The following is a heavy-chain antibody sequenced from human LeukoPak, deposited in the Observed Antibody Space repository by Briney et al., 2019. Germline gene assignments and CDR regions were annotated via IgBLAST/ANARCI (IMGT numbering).Heavy chain of an antibody. CDR3: TRGYVDRGRHNSYAP. CDR2: IYLGGRSTIGTP. CDR1: GASLNNYH. D-gene: IGHD3-16*01. V-gene: IGHV4-4*07. J-gene: IGHJ5*02. Sequence: PSETLSLTCTVAGASLNNYHWTWIRQPAGRGLEWLGRIYLGGRSTIGTPNYHPSDSSRVTMSLDTSKKQFFLNLTSVTAADTAVYYCTRGYVDRGRHNSYAPWGQGTLVTVSS.